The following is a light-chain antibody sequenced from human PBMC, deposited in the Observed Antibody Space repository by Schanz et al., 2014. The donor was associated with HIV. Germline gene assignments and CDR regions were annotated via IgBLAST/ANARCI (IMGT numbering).Light chain of an antibody. CDR1: SSNIGAGYD. Sequence: QSVLTQPPSVSGAPGQRVTISCTGSSSNIGAGYDVHWYQQLPGTAPKLLIYDNNKRPSGIPDRFSGSKSGTSATLGITGLQTGDEADYYCATWDSALREVVFGGGTKLTVL. CDR3: ATWDSALREVV. V-gene: IGLV1-51*01. CDR2: DNN. J-gene: IGLJ2*01.